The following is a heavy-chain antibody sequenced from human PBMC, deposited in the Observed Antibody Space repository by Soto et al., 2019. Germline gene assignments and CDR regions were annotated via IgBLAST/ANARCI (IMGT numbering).Heavy chain of an antibody. Sequence: GASVKVSCKASGYTFTSYDINWVRQATGQGLEWVGWMSPNSGNTGYAQKFQGRVTMTRTTSASTAYMELTSLRSDDTAIYYCARGPPNWGFDYWGQGTLVPSPQ. D-gene: IGHD7-27*01. CDR2: MSPNSGNT. CDR1: GYTFTSYD. CDR3: ARGPPNWGFDY. V-gene: IGHV1-8*01. J-gene: IGHJ4*02.